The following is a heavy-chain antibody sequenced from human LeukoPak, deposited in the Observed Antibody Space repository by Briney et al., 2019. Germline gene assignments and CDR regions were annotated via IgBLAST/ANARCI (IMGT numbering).Heavy chain of an antibody. Sequence: SETLSLTCAVSGVSFNDYYWSWVRQTPGKGLEWIGEINHSGYTNDSPSLKSRVTLSIDTSRKQFSLNLRSVTVADTGIYYCTRMTTGHDYWGQGTLVTVS. D-gene: IGHD4-17*01. CDR1: GVSFNDYY. J-gene: IGHJ4*02. CDR2: INHSGYT. CDR3: TRMTTGHDY. V-gene: IGHV4-34*01.